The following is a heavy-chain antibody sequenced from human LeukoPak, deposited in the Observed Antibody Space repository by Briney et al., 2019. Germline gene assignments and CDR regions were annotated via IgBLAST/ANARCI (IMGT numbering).Heavy chain of an antibody. CDR2: IYHSGST. Sequence: SETLSLTCAVSGYSISSGYYWGWIRQPPGKGLEWIGSIYHSGSTYYNPPLKSRVTISVDTSKNQFSLKLSSVTAADTAVYYCASQTYDFWSGYYISYFDYWGQGTLVTVSS. CDR3: ASQTYDFWSGYYISYFDY. J-gene: IGHJ4*03. D-gene: IGHD3-3*01. V-gene: IGHV4-38-2*01. CDR1: GYSISSGYY.